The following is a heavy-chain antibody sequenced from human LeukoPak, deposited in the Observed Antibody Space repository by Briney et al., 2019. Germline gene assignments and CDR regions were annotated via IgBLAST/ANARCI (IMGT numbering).Heavy chain of an antibody. D-gene: IGHD3-22*01. CDR1: GGSISSSSYY. CDR3: ARMCGKVTYYYDSSGYRWLDY. V-gene: IGHV4-39*07. Sequence: SQTLSLTCTVSGGSISSSSYYWGWIRQPPGKGLEWIGSIYYSGSTYYNPSLKSRVTISVDTSKNQFSLKLSSVTAADTAVYYCARMCGKVTYYYDSSGYRWLDYWGQGTLVTVSS. CDR2: IYYSGST. J-gene: IGHJ4*02.